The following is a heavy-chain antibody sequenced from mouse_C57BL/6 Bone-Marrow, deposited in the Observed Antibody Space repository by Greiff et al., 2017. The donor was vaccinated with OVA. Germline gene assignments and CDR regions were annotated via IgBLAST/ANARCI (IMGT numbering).Heavy chain of an antibody. CDR2: IDPENGDT. Sequence: EVQGVESGAELVRPGASVKLSCTASGFNIKDYYMHWVKQRPEQGLEWIGWIDPENGDTEYASKFQGKATITADTSSNTAYLQLSSLTSEDTAVYYCTTLLLDWFAYWGQGTLVTVSA. J-gene: IGHJ3*01. V-gene: IGHV14-4*01. D-gene: IGHD1-1*01. CDR3: TTLLLDWFAY. CDR1: GFNIKDYY.